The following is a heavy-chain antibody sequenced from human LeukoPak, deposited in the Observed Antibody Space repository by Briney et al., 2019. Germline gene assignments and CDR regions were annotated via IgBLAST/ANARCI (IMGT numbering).Heavy chain of an antibody. V-gene: IGHV3-13*01. Sequence: GGSLRLSCAASGFTFSSHDMLWVRQGTGKGLEWVSVIGTPGSVKGRFTISRENAKNSLYLQMNSLRAEDTAVYFCARDGYATGSHDYWGQGALVTVSS. D-gene: IGHD3-10*01. J-gene: IGHJ4*02. CDR2: IGT. CDR1: GFTFSSHD. CDR3: ARDGYATGSHDY.